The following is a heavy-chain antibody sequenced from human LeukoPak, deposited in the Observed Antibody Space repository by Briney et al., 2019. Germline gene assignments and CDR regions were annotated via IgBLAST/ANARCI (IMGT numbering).Heavy chain of an antibody. Sequence: GESLKISCKGSGYSFSNYWIGWVRQMPGKGLECMGIIYPGDSETKYSPSFQGQVTISADKSISTACLQWSSLKASDTAIYYCARRSPSSDCSSTSCYNAGMDVWGQGTTVTVSS. D-gene: IGHD2-2*02. J-gene: IGHJ6*02. CDR1: GYSFSNYW. V-gene: IGHV5-51*01. CDR2: IYPGDSET. CDR3: ARRSPSSDCSSTSCYNAGMDV.